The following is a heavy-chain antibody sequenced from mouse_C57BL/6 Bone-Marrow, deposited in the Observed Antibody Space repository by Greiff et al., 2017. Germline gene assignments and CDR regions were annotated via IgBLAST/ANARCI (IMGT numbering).Heavy chain of an antibody. Sequence: QVQLQQPGAELVMPGASVKLSCKASGYTFTSYWMHWVKQRPGQGLEWIGEIDPSDSYTNYNQKFKGKSTLTADKSSSTAYMQLSSLTSEDSAVYYCARSGHYYGSSYGYFDVWGTGTTVTVSS. CDR3: ARSGHYYGSSYGYFDV. V-gene: IGHV1-69*01. J-gene: IGHJ1*03. CDR2: IDPSDSYT. D-gene: IGHD1-1*01. CDR1: GYTFTSYW.